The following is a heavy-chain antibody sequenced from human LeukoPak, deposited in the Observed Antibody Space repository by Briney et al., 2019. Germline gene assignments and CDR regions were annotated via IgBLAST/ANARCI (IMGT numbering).Heavy chain of an antibody. CDR3: ARQNGGAEYGDYGH. CDR2: IYSDNT. D-gene: IGHD4-17*01. V-gene: IGHV3-53*01. J-gene: IGHJ4*02. Sequence: GGSLRLSCTVSGFTVSSNSMSWVRQAPGKGLEWVSFIYSDNTHYSDSVKGRFTISRDNSKNTLYLQMNSLRAEDTALYYCARQNGGAEYGDYGHWGQGILVTVSS. CDR1: GFTVSSNS.